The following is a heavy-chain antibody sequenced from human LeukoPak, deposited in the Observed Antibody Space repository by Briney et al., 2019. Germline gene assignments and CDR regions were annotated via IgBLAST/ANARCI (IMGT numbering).Heavy chain of an antibody. CDR2: IKTDGSIA. V-gene: IGHV3-74*01. J-gene: IGHJ4*02. CDR3: ARGYDPSSDFDY. Sequence: GGSLRFSCAASGFSFSFYWMHWVRQAPGKGPVWVSRIKTDGSIADYADSVKGRFTISRDNAKNTLYLQMNSLRAEDTAVYYCARGYDPSSDFDYWGQGTLVTVSS. D-gene: IGHD3-3*01. CDR1: GFSFSFYW.